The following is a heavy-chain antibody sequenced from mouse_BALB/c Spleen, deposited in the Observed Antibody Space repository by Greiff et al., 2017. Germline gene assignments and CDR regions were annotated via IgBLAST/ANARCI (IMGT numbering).Heavy chain of an antibody. D-gene: IGHD2-1*01. Sequence: EVKVVESGGDLVKPGGSLKLSCAASGFTFSSYGMSWVRQTPDKRLEWVATISSGGSYTYYPDSVKGRFTISRDNAKNTLYLQMSSLKSEDTAMYYCARHNYGNYSHYFDYWGQGTTLTVSS. CDR2: ISSGGSYT. J-gene: IGHJ2*01. CDR3: ARHNYGNYSHYFDY. CDR1: GFTFSSYG. V-gene: IGHV5-6*01.